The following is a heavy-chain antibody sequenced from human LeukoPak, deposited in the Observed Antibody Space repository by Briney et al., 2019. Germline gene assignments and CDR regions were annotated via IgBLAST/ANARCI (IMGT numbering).Heavy chain of an antibody. CDR2: IKSKSNGGTT. CDR1: GFTFSAAW. V-gene: IGHV3-15*01. Sequence: PGGSLRLSCAASGFTFSAAWMNWVRQAPGKGLEWVGRIKSKSNGGTTDFAAPVRDRFTISRDDSKNTLNLQMDSLRTEDTAVYYCAKDGGHDILTGYYKYYYYYGMDVRGQGTTVTVSS. CDR3: AKDGGHDILTGYYKYYYYYGMDV. D-gene: IGHD3-9*01. J-gene: IGHJ6*02.